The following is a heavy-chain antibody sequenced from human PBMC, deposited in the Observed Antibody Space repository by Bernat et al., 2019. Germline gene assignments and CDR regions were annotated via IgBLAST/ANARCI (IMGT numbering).Heavy chain of an antibody. V-gene: IGHV4-4*02. J-gene: IGHJ5*02. D-gene: IGHD6-19*01. CDR3: ARGIAVAATSYNWFDP. CDR1: GGSISSSNW. Sequence: QVQLQQWGAGLLKPSETLSLTCAVSGGSISSSNWWSWVRQPPGKGLEWIGEIYHSGSFKYNPSLKSRVTISVDKSKNHFSLKLTSVTAADTAVYYCARGIAVAATSYNWFDPWGQGTLVTVSS. CDR2: IYHSGSF.